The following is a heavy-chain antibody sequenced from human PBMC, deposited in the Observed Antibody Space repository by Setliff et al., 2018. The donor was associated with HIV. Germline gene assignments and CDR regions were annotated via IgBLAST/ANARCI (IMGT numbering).Heavy chain of an antibody. CDR3: ARDQRLPGAQPPYWYFDL. V-gene: IGHV4-34*01. Sequence: PSETLSLTCGVFGESFSKYYWNWFRQPPGRGLEWIGEINHSGNTNYNSSLKSRVTMSVDTSKNQFSLEMRSLTAADTAVYYCARDQRLPGAQPPYWYFDLWGRGTLVTVSS. D-gene: IGHD2-2*01. J-gene: IGHJ2*01. CDR2: INHSGNT. CDR1: GESFSKYY.